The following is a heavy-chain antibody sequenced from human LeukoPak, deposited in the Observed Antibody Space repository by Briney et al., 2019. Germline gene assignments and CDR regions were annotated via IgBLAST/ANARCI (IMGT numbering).Heavy chain of an antibody. CDR3: ARGTAMVTSRFDY. CDR1: GGSISSYY. Sequence: SETLSLTCTVSGGSISSYYWSWIRQPPGKGLEWIGYIYTSGSTNYNPSLKSRVTISVDTYKNQYSLKLSSVTAADTAVYCGARGTAMVTSRFDYWGQGTLVTVSS. D-gene: IGHD5-18*01. V-gene: IGHV4-4*09. CDR2: IYTSGST. J-gene: IGHJ4*02.